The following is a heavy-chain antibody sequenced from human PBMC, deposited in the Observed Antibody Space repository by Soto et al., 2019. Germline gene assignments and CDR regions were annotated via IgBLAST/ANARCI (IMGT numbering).Heavy chain of an antibody. D-gene: IGHD6-13*01. CDR1: GFTYSSYA. CDR2: ISGSGGST. V-gene: IGHV3-23*01. CDR3: AKEGYSSSRIKGYYGMDV. Sequence: EVQLLESGGGLVQPGGSLRLSCAASGFTYSSYAMSWVRQAPGKGLEWVSAISGSGGSTYYADSVKGRFTISRDNSKNTLYLQMNSLRAEDTAVYYCAKEGYSSSRIKGYYGMDVWGQGTTVTVSS. J-gene: IGHJ6*02.